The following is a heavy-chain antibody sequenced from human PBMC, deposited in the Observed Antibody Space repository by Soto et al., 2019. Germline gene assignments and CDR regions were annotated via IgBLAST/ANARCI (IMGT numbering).Heavy chain of an antibody. CDR2: IYYSGST. Sequence: QLQLQESGPGLVKPSETLSLTCTVSGGSISSSSYYWGWIRQPPGKGLEWIGSIYYSGSTYYNPSLKSRFTISVYTSKNQFSLKLSSVTAADTAVYYCATLWFGEGNYWGQGTLVTVSS. D-gene: IGHD3-10*01. CDR3: ATLWFGEGNY. V-gene: IGHV4-39*01. CDR1: GGSISSSSYY. J-gene: IGHJ4*02.